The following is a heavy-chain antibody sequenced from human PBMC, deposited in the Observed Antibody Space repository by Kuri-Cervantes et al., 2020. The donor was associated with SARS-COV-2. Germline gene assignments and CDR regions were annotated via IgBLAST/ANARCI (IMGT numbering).Heavy chain of an antibody. J-gene: IGHJ6*02. Sequence: GSLRLSCTVSGGSISSSSYYWGWIRQPPGKGLEWTGSIYYSGSTYYNPSLKSRVTISVDTSKNQFSLKLSSVTAADTAVYYCARLPSYYYYGMDVWGQGTTVTVSS. CDR3: ARLPSYYYYGMDV. V-gene: IGHV4-39*01. CDR1: GGSISSSSYY. CDR2: IYYSGST.